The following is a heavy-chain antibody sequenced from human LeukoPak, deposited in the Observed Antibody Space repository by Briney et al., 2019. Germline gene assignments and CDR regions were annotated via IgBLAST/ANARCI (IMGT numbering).Heavy chain of an antibody. V-gene: IGHV3-20*04. CDR3: AKDTVSGYSSGWNEGYFDY. Sequence: PGGSLRLSCAASGFTFDDYGMSWVRQAPGKGLEWVSGINWNGGSTGYADSVKGRFTISRDNAKNSLYLQMNSLRTEDTALYYCAKDTVSGYSSGWNEGYFDYWGQGTLVTVSS. J-gene: IGHJ4*02. D-gene: IGHD6-19*01. CDR2: INWNGGST. CDR1: GFTFDDYG.